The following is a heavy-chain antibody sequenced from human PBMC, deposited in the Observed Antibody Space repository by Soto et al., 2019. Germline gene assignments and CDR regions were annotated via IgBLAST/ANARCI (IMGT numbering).Heavy chain of an antibody. V-gene: IGHV4-34*01. CDR1: GGSFSGYY. CDR3: ARAQNCGEYLFAFDI. D-gene: IGHD4-17*01. CDR2: INRSGST. J-gene: IGHJ3*02. Sequence: SETLSLPCAVYGGSFSGYYCSWMRQPPGKGLEWIGEINRSGSTNYNPSLKSRVTISVDTSKNQFSLKLSSVTAADTAVYYCARAQNCGEYLFAFDIWGQGTMVTVSS.